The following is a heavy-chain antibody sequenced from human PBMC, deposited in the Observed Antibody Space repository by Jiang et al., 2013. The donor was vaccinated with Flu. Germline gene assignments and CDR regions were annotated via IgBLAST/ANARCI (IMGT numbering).Heavy chain of an antibody. V-gene: IGHV4-39*01. CDR3: ARHSDRSQGEHGFHL. CDR2: IGFFDGGKS. D-gene: IGHD3-22*01. CDR1: GGSMSSGSYF. J-gene: IGHJ3*01. Sequence: SGSGLVKPSETLSLTCSVSGGSMSSGSYFWGWIRQPPGKGLEWIGSIGFFDGGKSLYNPSLKTRVTISADTPKNQFSLKLTSVTAADTAVYFCARHSDRSQGEHGFHLCGQGTVVTVSS.